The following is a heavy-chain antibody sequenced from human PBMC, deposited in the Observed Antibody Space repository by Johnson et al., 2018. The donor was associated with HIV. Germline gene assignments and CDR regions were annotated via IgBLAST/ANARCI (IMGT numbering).Heavy chain of an antibody. V-gene: IGHV3-30*02. CDR1: GFTFDDYA. J-gene: IGHJ3*02. CDR3: AKDGLRLGVVSAFDI. Sequence: QVQLVESGGGVVQPGGSLRLSCAASGFTFDDYAMNLVRQAPGKGLEWVAFIRYDGSSKNCAKSVKGRFTISRDNSNNTLYLRMNSLRPEDTAMYYCAKDGLRLGVVSAFDIWGQGTMVTVS. CDR2: IRYDGSSK. D-gene: IGHD3-3*01.